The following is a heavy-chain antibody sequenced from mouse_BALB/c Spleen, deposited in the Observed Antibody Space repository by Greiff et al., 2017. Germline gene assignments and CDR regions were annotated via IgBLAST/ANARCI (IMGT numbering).Heavy chain of an antibody. J-gene: IGHJ4*01. CDR2: IDPENGNT. CDR1: GFNIKDYY. Sequence: EVQLQQSGAELVRPGALVKLSCKASGFNIKDYYMHWVKQRPEQGLEWIGWIDPENGNTIYDPKFQGKASITADTSSSTAYMELRSLTSEDTAVYYCARGGYGYKGYYAMDYWGQGTSVTVSS. D-gene: IGHD1-2*01. V-gene: IGHV14-1*02. CDR3: ARGGYGYKGYYAMDY.